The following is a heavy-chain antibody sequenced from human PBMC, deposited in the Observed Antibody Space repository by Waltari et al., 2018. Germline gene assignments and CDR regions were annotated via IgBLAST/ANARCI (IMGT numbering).Heavy chain of an antibody. Sequence: EVQLVESGGDLAQPGGSLGLSCAASGFRSSSYSINWVRQAPGKGLEWLSYISSTTRNIYYADSVKGRFTISRDNAENSVYLQMNSLRDEDTAVYYCARVGDSGYVSDYWGQGTLVTVSS. CDR3: ARVGDSGYVSDY. J-gene: IGHJ4*02. CDR1: GFRSSSYS. D-gene: IGHD5-12*01. V-gene: IGHV3-48*02. CDR2: ISSTTRNI.